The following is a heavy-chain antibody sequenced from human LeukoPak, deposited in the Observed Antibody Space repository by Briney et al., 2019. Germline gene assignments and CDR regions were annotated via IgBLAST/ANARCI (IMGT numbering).Heavy chain of an antibody. J-gene: IGHJ3*02. Sequence: EWMGIIYPCDSDTRYSPSFQGQVTISADKSISTAYLQWSSLKASDTAMYYCARLMAFDIWGQGTMVTVSS. D-gene: IGHD3-16*01. V-gene: IGHV5-51*01. CDR2: IYPCDSDT. CDR3: ARLMAFDI.